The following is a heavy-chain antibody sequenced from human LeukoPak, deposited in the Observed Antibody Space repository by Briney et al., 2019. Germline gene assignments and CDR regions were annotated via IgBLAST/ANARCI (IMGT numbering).Heavy chain of an antibody. J-gene: IGHJ4*02. D-gene: IGHD1-26*01. CDR3: ARHRGSYYPSRGVFYFDY. CDR1: GGSISSSSYY. V-gene: IGHV4-39*01. Sequence: PSETLSLTCTVSGGSISSSSYYWGWIRQPPGKGLEWIGSIYYSGSTYYNPSLKSRVTISVDTSKNQFSLKLSSVTAAATAVYYCARHRGSYYPSRGVFYFDYWGQGTLVTVSS. CDR2: IYYSGST.